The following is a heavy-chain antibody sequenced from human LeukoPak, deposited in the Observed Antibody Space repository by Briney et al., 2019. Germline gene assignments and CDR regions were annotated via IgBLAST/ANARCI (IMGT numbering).Heavy chain of an antibody. CDR1: GYTFTSYY. D-gene: IGHD6-13*01. CDR2: INPSGGST. CDR3: ARDRSGGQQQLDGMDV. V-gene: IGHV1-46*01. J-gene: IGHJ6*02. Sequence: ASVKVSCKASGYTFTSYYMHWVRQAPGQGLEWMGIINPSGGSTSYAQKFQGRVTMTRDTSTSTVYMELGSLRSEDTAVYYCARDRSGGQQQLDGMDVWGQGTTVTVSS.